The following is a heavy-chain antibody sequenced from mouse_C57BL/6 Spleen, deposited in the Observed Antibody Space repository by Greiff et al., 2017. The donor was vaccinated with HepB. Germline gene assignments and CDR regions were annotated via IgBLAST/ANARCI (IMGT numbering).Heavy chain of an antibody. V-gene: IGHV1-69*01. Sequence: QVQLQQPGAELVMPGASVKLSCKASGYTFTSYWMHWVKQRPGQGLEWIGEIDPSDSYTNYNQKFKGKSTLTVDKSSSTAYMQLSSLTSEDSAVYYCARSLITTVAADYWGQGTTLTVSS. CDR2: IDPSDSYT. J-gene: IGHJ2*01. CDR3: ARSLITTVAADY. CDR1: GYTFTSYW. D-gene: IGHD1-1*01.